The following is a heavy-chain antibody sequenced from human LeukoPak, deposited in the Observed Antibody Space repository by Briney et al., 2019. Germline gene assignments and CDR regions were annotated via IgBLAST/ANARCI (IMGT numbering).Heavy chain of an antibody. V-gene: IGHV1-24*01. D-gene: IGHD3-3*01. CDR1: GYTLTELS. J-gene: IGHJ5*02. Sequence: ASVKVSCKVSGYTLTELSMHWVRQAPGKGLEWMGGFDPEDGETIYAQKFQGRVTMTEDTSTDTAYMELSSLRSEDTAVYYCAAVGLLRFSPDLGWFDPWGQGTLVTASS. CDR3: AAVGLLRFSPDLGWFDP. CDR2: FDPEDGET.